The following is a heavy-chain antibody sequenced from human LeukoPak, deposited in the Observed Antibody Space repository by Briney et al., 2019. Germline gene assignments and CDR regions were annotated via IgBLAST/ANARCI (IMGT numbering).Heavy chain of an antibody. Sequence: EASVKASCKASGGTFSSYAISWVRQAPGQGLEWMGGIIPIFGTANYAQKFQGRVTITADESTSTAYMELSSLRSEDTAVYYCARHKVGATYYFDYWGQGTLVTVSS. CDR2: IIPIFGTA. V-gene: IGHV1-69*13. CDR3: ARHKVGATYYFDY. D-gene: IGHD1-26*01. CDR1: GGTFSSYA. J-gene: IGHJ4*02.